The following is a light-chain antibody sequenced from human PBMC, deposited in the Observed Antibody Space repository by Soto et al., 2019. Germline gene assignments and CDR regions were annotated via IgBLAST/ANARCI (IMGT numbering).Light chain of an antibody. J-gene: IGLJ2*01. Sequence: QSALTQPPSASGSPGQSVTISCTGTSSDVGGYNYVSWYQQHPGKAPKLIISEVNKRPSGVPDRFSGSKSGNTASLTVSGLQAEDEADYYCSSYAGSNNLYVVFGGATKLTVL. V-gene: IGLV2-8*01. CDR3: SSYAGSNNLYVV. CDR2: EVN. CDR1: SSDVGGYNY.